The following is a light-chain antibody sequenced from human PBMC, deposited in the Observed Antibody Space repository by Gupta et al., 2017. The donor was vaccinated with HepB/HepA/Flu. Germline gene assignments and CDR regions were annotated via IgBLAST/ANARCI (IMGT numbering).Light chain of an antibody. J-gene: IGLJ3*02. CDR3: SSYTNYKSWV. V-gene: IGLV2-14*01. Sequence: QSALTQPASVSGSPGQSITISCTGTSSDVGGYNYVSWYQQYPGKAPKLMIYDVTARPSGVSNRFSGSKSGNTASLTISGPQAEDEADYYCSSYTNYKSWVFGGGTKLTVL. CDR1: SSDVGGYNY. CDR2: DVT.